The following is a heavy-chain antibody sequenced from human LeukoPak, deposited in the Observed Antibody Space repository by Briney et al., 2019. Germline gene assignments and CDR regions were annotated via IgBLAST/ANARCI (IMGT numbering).Heavy chain of an antibody. CDR3: ARDPRYCSGGSCYFDY. J-gene: IGHJ4*02. CDR2: ITSTSSGTKT. D-gene: IGHD2-15*01. V-gene: IGHV3-11*06. Sequence: GGSLRLSCAGSGFTFSDYYMTWIRQAPGKGLEWVSYITSTSSGTKTNYADSVKDRFTISRDNAKKSLYLQMNSLRAEDTAVYYCARDPRYCSGGSCYFDYWGQGTLVTVSS. CDR1: GFTFSDYY.